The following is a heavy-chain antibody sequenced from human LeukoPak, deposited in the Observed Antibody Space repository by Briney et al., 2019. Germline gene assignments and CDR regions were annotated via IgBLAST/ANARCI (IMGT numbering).Heavy chain of an antibody. D-gene: IGHD3-22*01. Sequence: ASVKVSCKASGYTFTGYYMHWVRQAPGQGLEWMGWINPNSGGTNYAQKFQGRVTMTRDTSISTAYMELSRLRSDDTAVYYCAGATYYYDRKWFDPWGQGTLVTVSS. V-gene: IGHV1-2*02. CDR3: AGATYYYDRKWFDP. J-gene: IGHJ5*02. CDR2: INPNSGGT. CDR1: GYTFTGYY.